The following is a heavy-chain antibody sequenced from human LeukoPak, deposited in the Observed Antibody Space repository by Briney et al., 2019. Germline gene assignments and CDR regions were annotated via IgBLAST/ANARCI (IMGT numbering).Heavy chain of an antibody. J-gene: IGHJ4*02. V-gene: IGHV3-11*04. CDR1: GFTFSDYY. CDR3: AREAHCSGGSCRIDY. D-gene: IGHD2-15*01. CDR2: ISSSGSTI. Sequence: GGSLRLSCAASGFTFSDYYMSRIRQAPGKGLEWVSYISSSGSTIYYADSVKGRFTISRDNAKNSLYLLMNSLRAEDTAVYYCAREAHCSGGSCRIDYWGQGTLVTVSS.